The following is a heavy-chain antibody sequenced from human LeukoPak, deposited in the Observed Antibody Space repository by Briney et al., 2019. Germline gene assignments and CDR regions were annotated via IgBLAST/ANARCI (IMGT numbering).Heavy chain of an antibody. D-gene: IGHD5-12*01. J-gene: IGHJ5*02. CDR3: ARGVGGSEWNWFDP. Sequence: SETLSLTCTVSGGSISSGSYYWGWIRQPPGKGLEWIGSIYYSGSTYYNPSLKSRVTISVDTSKNQFSLKLSSVTAADTAVYYCARGVGGSEWNWFDPWGQGTLVTVSS. V-gene: IGHV4-39*07. CDR1: GGSISSGSYY. CDR2: IYYSGST.